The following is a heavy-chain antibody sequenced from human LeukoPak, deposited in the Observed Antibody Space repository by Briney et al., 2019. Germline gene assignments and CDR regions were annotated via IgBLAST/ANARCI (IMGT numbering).Heavy chain of an antibody. D-gene: IGHD6-19*01. CDR1: GVTFSSHW. Sequence: TGGSLRLSCAASGVTFSSHWMHCVRQAPGKGLVWVSRINSDGSSTSYADSVKGRFTISRDNAKNTLYLQMNSLRAEDTAVYYCARCFGSGWDYWGQGSLVTVSS. V-gene: IGHV3-74*01. J-gene: IGHJ4*02. CDR2: INSDGSST. CDR3: ARCFGSGWDY.